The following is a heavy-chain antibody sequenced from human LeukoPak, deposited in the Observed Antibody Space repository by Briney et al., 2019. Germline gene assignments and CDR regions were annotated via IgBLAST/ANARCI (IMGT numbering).Heavy chain of an antibody. CDR1: GYTFTSYG. Sequence: ASVKVSCKASGYTFTSYGISWVRQAPGQGLEWMGWISAYNGNTNYAQKLQGRVSMTTDTSTSTAYMELRSLRSDDTAVYYCARDQPLRGYSGYDQTYYYYYGMDVWGQGTTVTVSS. V-gene: IGHV1-18*01. J-gene: IGHJ6*02. CDR3: ARDQPLRGYSGYDQTYYYYYGMDV. D-gene: IGHD5-12*01. CDR2: ISAYNGNT.